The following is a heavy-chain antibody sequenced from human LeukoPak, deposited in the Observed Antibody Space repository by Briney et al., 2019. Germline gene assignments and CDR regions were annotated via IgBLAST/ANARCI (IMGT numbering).Heavy chain of an antibody. V-gene: IGHV4-34*01. J-gene: IGHJ5*02. CDR1: GGSFSGYY. CDR3: ARGAWFDP. Sequence: YPSETLSLTCAVYGGSFSGYYWSWIRQPPGKGLEWIGEINHSGSTNYNPSLKSRVTISVDTSKNQFSLKLSSVTAADTAVYYCARGAWFDPWGQGTLVTVSS. CDR2: INHSGST.